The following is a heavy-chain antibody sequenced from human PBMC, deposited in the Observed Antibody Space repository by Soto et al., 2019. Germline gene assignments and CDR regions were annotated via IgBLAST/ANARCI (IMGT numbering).Heavy chain of an antibody. Sequence: PSETLSLTCSVSGVSISNGGYYWNWIRQLPGKGLEWIGYVDDSGATYYNPSLRSRVRMSVDTSRNQFSLRLTSVTAADTAIYYCAREMYTTRFDSWGPGTLVTVSS. D-gene: IGHD1-1*01. CDR3: AREMYTTRFDS. J-gene: IGHJ4*02. V-gene: IGHV4-31*03. CDR2: VDDSGAT. CDR1: GVSISNGGYY.